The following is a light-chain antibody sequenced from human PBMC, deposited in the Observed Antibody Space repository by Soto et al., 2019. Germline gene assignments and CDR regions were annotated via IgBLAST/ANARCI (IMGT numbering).Light chain of an antibody. Sequence: DIQMTQSPSSVSASIGDRVTITCRASQGINNWLAWYQQTPGKAPKLLIYAASTLQSGVPSRFSGSGSGTDFTLTISSLQPEDFATYYCQQANSFPQTVGGGTKVEIK. CDR1: QGINNW. V-gene: IGKV1-12*01. CDR2: AAS. J-gene: IGKJ4*01. CDR3: QQANSFPQT.